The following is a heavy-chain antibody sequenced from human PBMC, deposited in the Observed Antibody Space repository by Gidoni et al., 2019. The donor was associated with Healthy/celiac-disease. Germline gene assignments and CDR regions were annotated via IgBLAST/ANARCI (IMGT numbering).Heavy chain of an antibody. V-gene: IGHV3-48*02. CDR2: ISSSSSTI. CDR3: ARGGLSGGSLRGGV. CDR1: GFTFSSYS. Sequence: VQLVESGGGLVQPGGSLRLSCAASGFTFSSYSMNWVRQAPGKGLEWVSYISSSSSTIYYADSVKGGFTISRDNAKNSLYLQMNSLRDEDTAVYYCARGGLSGGSLRGGVWGQGTTVTVSS. D-gene: IGHD2-15*01. J-gene: IGHJ6*02.